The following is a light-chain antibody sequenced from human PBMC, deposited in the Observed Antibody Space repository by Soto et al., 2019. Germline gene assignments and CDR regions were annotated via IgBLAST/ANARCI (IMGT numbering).Light chain of an antibody. CDR2: GAS. V-gene: IGKV3-20*01. CDR1: QSVSSSY. Sequence: EIVLTQNPGTLSLSPGERATLSCRASQSVSSSYLAWYQQKPGQAPRLLIYGASSRATGIPDRFSGSGSGTDFTLTISRLEPEDFAVYYCQQYGSSSWTFGQRTKVDI. CDR3: QQYGSSSWT. J-gene: IGKJ1*01.